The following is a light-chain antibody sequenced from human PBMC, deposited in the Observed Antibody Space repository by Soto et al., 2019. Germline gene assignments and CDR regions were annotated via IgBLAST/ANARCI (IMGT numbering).Light chain of an antibody. CDR1: SSDVGGYNY. CDR3: CSYAGSYTYV. J-gene: IGLJ1*01. V-gene: IGLV2-11*01. CDR2: DVS. Sequence: ALTQPRSVSGSPGQSVTISCTGTSSDVGGYNYVSWYQQHPGKAPKLMIYDVSKRPSGVPDRFSGSKSGNTASLTISGLQAEDEADYYCCSYAGSYTYVFGTGTKVTVL.